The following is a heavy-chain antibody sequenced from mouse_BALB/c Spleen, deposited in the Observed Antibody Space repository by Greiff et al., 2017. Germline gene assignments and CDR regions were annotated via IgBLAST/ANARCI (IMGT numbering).Heavy chain of an antibody. D-gene: IGHD1-2*01. CDR1: GFTFSDYY. J-gene: IGHJ4*01. Sequence: EVQLQESGGGLVKPGGSLKLSCAASGFTFSDYYMYWVRQTPEKRLEWVATISDGGSYTYYPDTVKGRFTISRDNAKNTLYLQMSSLKSEDTAMYYCARHDITTAAMDYWGQGTSVTVSS. CDR2: ISDGGSYT. CDR3: ARHDITTAAMDY. V-gene: IGHV5-4*02.